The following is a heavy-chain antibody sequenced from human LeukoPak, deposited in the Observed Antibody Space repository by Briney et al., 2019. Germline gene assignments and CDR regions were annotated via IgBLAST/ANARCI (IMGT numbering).Heavy chain of an antibody. D-gene: IGHD3-22*01. Sequence: GGSLRLSCAAAGFTFGDYWMSWVRQAPGKGLEWVANIKQDGSNQDFVDSVKGRFTISRDNAKNLLYLQMNSLRVEDSAVYYCARLRGYQSNFGDWGQGTLVTVSS. CDR2: IKQDGSNQ. V-gene: IGHV3-7*01. J-gene: IGHJ4*02. CDR1: GFTFGDYW. CDR3: ARLRGYQSNFGD.